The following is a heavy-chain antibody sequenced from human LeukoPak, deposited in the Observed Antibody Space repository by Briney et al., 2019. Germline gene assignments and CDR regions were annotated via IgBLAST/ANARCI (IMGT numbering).Heavy chain of an antibody. V-gene: IGHV3-30*18. CDR1: GFTFSSYG. D-gene: IGHD3-22*01. CDR3: AKASTFDTSGYPRD. CDR2: ISYDGSNK. J-gene: IGHJ4*02. Sequence: GGSLRLSCAASGFTFSSYGMHWVRQAPGKGLEWVAVISYDGSNKYYGDSVKGRSTISRDNSENTLYMQMNSLRAEDTAVYYCAKASTFDTSGYPRDWGQGTLVTVSS.